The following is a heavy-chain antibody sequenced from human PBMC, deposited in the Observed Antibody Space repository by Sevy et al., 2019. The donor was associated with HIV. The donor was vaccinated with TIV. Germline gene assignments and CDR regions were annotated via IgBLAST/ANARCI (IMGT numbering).Heavy chain of an antibody. Sequence: GGSLRLSCAASGFTFSTYAMSWVRQAPGKGLEWVSAISGSGSSTYYADSMKGRFTISRDNSKNTVYLQMNSLRAEDTAVYYCARRAGWLMVRMYYGMDVWGQGTTVTVSS. CDR2: ISGSGSST. CDR1: GFTFSTYA. CDR3: ARRAGWLMVRMYYGMDV. D-gene: IGHD3-10*01. J-gene: IGHJ6*02. V-gene: IGHV3-23*01.